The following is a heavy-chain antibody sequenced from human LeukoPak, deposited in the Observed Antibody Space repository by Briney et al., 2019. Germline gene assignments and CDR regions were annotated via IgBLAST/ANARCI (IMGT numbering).Heavy chain of an antibody. J-gene: IGHJ5*02. D-gene: IGHD3-22*01. CDR2: IYAGDSDT. CDR1: GYSFTSYW. V-gene: IGHV5-51*01. CDR3: ARQKTVDRWFDP. Sequence: KHGESLKISCKGYGYSFTSYWIGWVRQMPGKGLEWMGIIYAGDSDTRYSPSFQGQVTISVDKSISTAYLQWSSLKASDTAMYYCARQKTVDRWFDPWGQGTLVTVSS.